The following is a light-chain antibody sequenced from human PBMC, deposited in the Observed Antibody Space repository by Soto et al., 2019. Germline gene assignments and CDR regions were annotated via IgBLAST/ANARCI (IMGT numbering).Light chain of an antibody. CDR1: QDISYY. CDR3: QKYHSAPRT. Sequence: DVQMTQSPSSLSASVGDRVTITCRANQDISYYLAWYQQKQGKVPKLLIYGASTLQSGVPSRFSGSGSGTDFTLTISSLQTEDIATYYCQKYHSAPRTFGQGTKVEIK. V-gene: IGKV1-27*01. J-gene: IGKJ1*01. CDR2: GAS.